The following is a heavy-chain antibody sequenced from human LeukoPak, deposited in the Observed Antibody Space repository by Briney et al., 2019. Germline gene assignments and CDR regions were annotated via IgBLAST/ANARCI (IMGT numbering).Heavy chain of an antibody. Sequence: GASVKVSCKASGYTFTSYDINWVRQATGQGLEWMGWMNPNSGNTGYAQKFQGRVTMTRNTSISTAYMELSSLRSEDTAVYYCARSKSGWYQFDYWGQGTLVTVSS. CDR1: GYTFTSYD. CDR2: MNPNSGNT. J-gene: IGHJ4*02. V-gene: IGHV1-8*01. CDR3: ARSKSGWYQFDY. D-gene: IGHD6-19*01.